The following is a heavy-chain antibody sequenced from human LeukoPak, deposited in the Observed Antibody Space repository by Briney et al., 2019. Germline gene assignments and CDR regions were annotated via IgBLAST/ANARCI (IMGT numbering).Heavy chain of an antibody. CDR1: GFTFSSYG. D-gene: IGHD6-19*01. CDR3: ARGRSSGWLYCFDY. Sequence: GGSLRLSCAASGFTFSSYGMHWVRQAPGKGLEWVAVIWYDGSNKYYADSVKGRFTISRDNSKNTLYLQMNSLRAEGTAVYYCARGRSSGWLYCFDYWGQGTLVTVSS. CDR2: IWYDGSNK. J-gene: IGHJ4*02. V-gene: IGHV3-33*01.